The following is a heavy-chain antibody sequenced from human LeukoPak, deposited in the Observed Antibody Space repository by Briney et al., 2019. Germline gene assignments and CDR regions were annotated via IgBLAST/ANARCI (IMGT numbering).Heavy chain of an antibody. CDR3: AREAEYLRFLEWLPIDAFDI. V-gene: IGHV3-48*01. CDR1: GFTFSSYW. CDR2: ISSSSSTI. J-gene: IGHJ3*02. D-gene: IGHD3-3*01. Sequence: GGSLRLSCAASGFTFSSYWMSWVRQAPGKGLEWVSYISSSSSTIYYADSVKGRFTISRDNAKNSLYLQMNSLRAEDTAVYYCAREAEYLRFLEWLPIDAFDIWGQGTMATVSS.